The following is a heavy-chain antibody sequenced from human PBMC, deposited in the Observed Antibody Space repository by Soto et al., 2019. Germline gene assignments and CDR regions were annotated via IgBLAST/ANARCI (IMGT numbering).Heavy chain of an antibody. CDR1: GGSIGSGGYY. D-gene: IGHD3-22*01. V-gene: IGHV4-31*03. CDR3: AKSDNSDYYFDY. J-gene: IGHJ4*02. Sequence: SENPSLTCTVSGGSIGSGGYYWSWIRQHPGMGLKWIGYVYDSGTTYYNPSLKSRVTISGDTSNNQFSLKLSSVTAADTAVYFCAKSDNSDYYFDYWGQGTLGTVSS. CDR2: VYDSGTT.